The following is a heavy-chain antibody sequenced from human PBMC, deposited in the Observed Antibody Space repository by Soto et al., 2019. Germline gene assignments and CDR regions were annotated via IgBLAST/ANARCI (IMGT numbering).Heavy chain of an antibody. CDR1: GDSITSSYW. J-gene: IGHJ4*01. V-gene: IGHV4-4*02. Sequence: SETLSLTCAFSGDSITSSYWWIWVRQPPGRGLEWIGKISHTGTTYYNPSLESRITISVEKSKNQFSLKLTSVTAADTAVFYCARHIPINNILGFDYWGRGTLVTVSS. CDR2: ISHTGTT. CDR3: ARHIPINNILGFDY. D-gene: IGHD2-21*01.